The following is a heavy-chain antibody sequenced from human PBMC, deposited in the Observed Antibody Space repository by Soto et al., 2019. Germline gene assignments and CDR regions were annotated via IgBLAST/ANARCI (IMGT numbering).Heavy chain of an antibody. V-gene: IGHV3-33*01. CDR2: IWYDGSNK. J-gene: IGHJ6*02. CDR1: GFTFSSYG. Sequence: QVPLVESGGGVVQPGRSLRLSCAASGFTFSSYGMHWVRQAPGKGLEWVAVIWYDGSNKYYADSVKGRFTISRDNSKNTLYLQINSLRAEDTAVYYCARDRHYYYGMDVWGQGTTVTVSS. CDR3: ARDRHYYYGMDV.